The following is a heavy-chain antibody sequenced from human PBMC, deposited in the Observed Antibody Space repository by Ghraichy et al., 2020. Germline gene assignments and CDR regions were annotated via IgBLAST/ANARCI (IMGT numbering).Heavy chain of an antibody. CDR1: GFTFGDYA. D-gene: IGHD2-15*01. CDR3: TRLLGVVVVVAATPSWFDP. J-gene: IGHJ5*02. Sequence: GSLRLSCTASGFTFGDYAMSWFRQAPGKGLEWVGFIRSKAYGGTTEYAASVKGRFTISRDDSKSIAYLQMNSLKTEDTAVYYCTRLLGVVVVVAATPSWFDPWGQGTLVTVSS. CDR2: IRSKAYGGTT. V-gene: IGHV3-49*03.